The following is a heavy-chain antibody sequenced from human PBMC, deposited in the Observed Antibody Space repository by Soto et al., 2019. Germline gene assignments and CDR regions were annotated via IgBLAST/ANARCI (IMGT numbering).Heavy chain of an antibody. CDR2: ISGSGGST. CDR3: SKVKTGRLNDLPALDV. J-gene: IGHJ3*01. Sequence: EKGLEWVSAISGSGGSTYYADSVKGRFTISRDNSKNTLYLQMNSLRAEDTAVYYFSKVKTGRLNDLPALDVRRQGTTVPVSS. V-gene: IGHV3-23*01. D-gene: IGHD3-9*01.